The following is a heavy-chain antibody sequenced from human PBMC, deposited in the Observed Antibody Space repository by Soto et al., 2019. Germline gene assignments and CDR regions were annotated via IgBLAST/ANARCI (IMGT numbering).Heavy chain of an antibody. CDR2: IFHGGNT. D-gene: IGHD2-15*01. V-gene: IGHV4-38-2*01. J-gene: IGHJ3*01. Sequence: SETLSVTCAVSGFFISSGNYWGWIRKPPGKGLEWIGSIFHGGNTYYNPSLKSRVTISVDMSKNQFSLKLNSVTAADTAVYYCARARWYDAFDVWGQGTVVTVSS. CDR3: ARARWYDAFDV. CDR1: GFFISSGNY.